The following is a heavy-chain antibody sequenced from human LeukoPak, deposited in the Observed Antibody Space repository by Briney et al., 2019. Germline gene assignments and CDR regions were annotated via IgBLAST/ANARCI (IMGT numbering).Heavy chain of an antibody. CDR2: ISWNSGSI. J-gene: IGHJ4*02. V-gene: IGHV3-9*01. CDR1: GFTFDDYA. Sequence: GGSLRLSCAASGFTFDDYAMHWVRQAPGKGLEWVSGISWNSGSIGYADSVKGRFTISRDSAKNSLYLQMNSLRAEDTALYYCAKTTNSGSYYGYYFDYWGQGTLVTVSS. D-gene: IGHD1-26*01. CDR3: AKTTNSGSYYGYYFDY.